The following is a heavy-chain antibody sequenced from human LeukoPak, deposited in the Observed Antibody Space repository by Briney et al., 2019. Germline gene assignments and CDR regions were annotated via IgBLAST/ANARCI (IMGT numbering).Heavy chain of an antibody. CDR3: ASGDYYDSSGYWGDFDY. D-gene: IGHD3-22*01. CDR1: GFTFSSYS. Sequence: GGSLRLSCAASGFTFSSYSMNWVRQAPGKGLEWVSSISSSSSYIYYADSVKGRFTISRDNAKNSLYLQMNSLRAEDTAVYYCASGDYYDSSGYWGDFDYWGQGTLVTVSS. V-gene: IGHV3-21*04. J-gene: IGHJ4*02. CDR2: ISSSSSYI.